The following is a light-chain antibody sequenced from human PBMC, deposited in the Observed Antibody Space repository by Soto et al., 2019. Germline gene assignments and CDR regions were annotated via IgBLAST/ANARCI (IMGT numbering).Light chain of an antibody. Sequence: IQMTQSPSTLSASVGDRVTITCRASQTTGNWLAWYQQKPGRAPKLLIYRASTLQIGVPSRFSGSGSGTEFTLTISSLQPDDFGTYFCQQYNTWAFGQGTEVEVK. CDR1: QTTGNW. CDR2: RAS. CDR3: QQYNTWA. V-gene: IGKV1-5*03. J-gene: IGKJ1*01.